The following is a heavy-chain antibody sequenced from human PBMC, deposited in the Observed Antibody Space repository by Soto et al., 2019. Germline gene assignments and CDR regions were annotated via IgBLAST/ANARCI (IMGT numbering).Heavy chain of an antibody. CDR3: ARESHRYYGSGSSYPSKPSYGMDV. V-gene: IGHV3-33*01. D-gene: IGHD3-10*01. J-gene: IGHJ6*02. CDR2: IWYDGSNK. Sequence: GGSLRLSCAASGFTFSSYGMHWVRQAPGKGLEWVAVIWYDGSNKYYADSVKGRFTISRDNSKNTLYLQMNSLRAEDTAVYYCARESHRYYGSGSSYPSKPSYGMDVWGQGTTVTVSS. CDR1: GFTFSSYG.